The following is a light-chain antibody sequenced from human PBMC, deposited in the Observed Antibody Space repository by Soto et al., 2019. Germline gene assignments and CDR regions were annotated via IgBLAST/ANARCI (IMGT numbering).Light chain of an antibody. CDR1: QTISSW. CDR3: QQLHDYPIA. V-gene: IGKV1-5*01. Sequence: DIQMTQSPSTLSGSVGDRVTITCRASQTISSWLAWYQQKPGKAPKLLIYAASNLQSGVPSRFSGSGSGTDFTLTISNLQPEDFATYYCQQLHDYPIAFGQGTRLEIK. CDR2: AAS. J-gene: IGKJ5*01.